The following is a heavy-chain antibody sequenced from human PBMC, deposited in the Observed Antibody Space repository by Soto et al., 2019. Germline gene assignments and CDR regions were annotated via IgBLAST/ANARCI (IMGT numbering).Heavy chain of an antibody. Sequence: EVQLLESGGGLVQPGGSLRLSCAASGFTFSSYAMSWVRQAPGKGLEWVSAISGSGGSTYYADSVKGRFTSSRDNSNNTLYLQMNSLRAEDTAVYYCAKVRGGILLPFLWGQGTLVTVSS. D-gene: IGHD3-16*01. CDR2: ISGSGGST. V-gene: IGHV3-23*01. J-gene: IGHJ4*02. CDR1: GFTFSSYA. CDR3: AKVRGGILLPFL.